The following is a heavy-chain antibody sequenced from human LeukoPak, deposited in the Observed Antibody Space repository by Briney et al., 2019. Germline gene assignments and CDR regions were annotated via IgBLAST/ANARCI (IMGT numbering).Heavy chain of an antibody. V-gene: IGHV3-30-3*01. D-gene: IGHD2-21*02. CDR3: ASGIVVVTATHEASTDY. J-gene: IGHJ4*02. Sequence: PGRSLRLSCAASGFTFSSYAMPWVRQAPGKGLEWVAVISCDGSNKYYADSVKGRFTISRDNSKNTLYLQMNSLRAEDTAVYYCASGIVVVTATHEASTDYWGQGTLVTVSS. CDR2: ISCDGSNK. CDR1: GFTFSSYA.